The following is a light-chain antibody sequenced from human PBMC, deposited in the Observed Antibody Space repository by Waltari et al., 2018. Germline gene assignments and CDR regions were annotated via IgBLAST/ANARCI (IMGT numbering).Light chain of an antibody. J-gene: IGKJ2*01. CDR1: QSVGTW. Sequence: DIQMTQSPSTLSAHVGDRVTISCRASQSVGTWLAWYQQKPGKAPKLLIYMASSLDSGVPSRFSGSGSGTDFTLTISSLQPDDFATYSCQQYSSFSTFGQGTKV. CDR3: QQYSSFST. CDR2: MAS. V-gene: IGKV1-5*03.